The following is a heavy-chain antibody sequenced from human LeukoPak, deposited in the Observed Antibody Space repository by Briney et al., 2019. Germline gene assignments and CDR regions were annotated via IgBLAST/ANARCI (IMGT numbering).Heavy chain of an antibody. CDR3: ARDGDGYNLD. D-gene: IGHD5-24*01. Sequence: ASVKVSCKASGYTFTGYYLHWVRQAPGQGLEWVGGINSNNGDTHYAQNFPGRVTMTRDTSISTAYMELSRLGSDDTAVYYCARDGDGYNLDWGQGTLVTVSS. J-gene: IGHJ4*02. CDR2: INSNNGDT. CDR1: GYTFTGYY. V-gene: IGHV1-2*02.